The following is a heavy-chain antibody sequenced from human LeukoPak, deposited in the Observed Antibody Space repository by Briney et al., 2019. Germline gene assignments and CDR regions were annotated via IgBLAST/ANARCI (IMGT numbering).Heavy chain of an antibody. CDR3: ASLYYDFWSGSPGYYYGMDV. D-gene: IGHD3-3*01. J-gene: IGHJ6*02. V-gene: IGHV4-34*01. CDR2: INHSGST. Sequence: PSETLSLTCAVYGGSFSGYYWSWIRQPPGKGLEWIGEINHSGSTNYNPSLKSRVTISVDTSKNQFSLKLSPVTAADTAVYYCASLYYDFWSGSPGYYYGMDVWGQGTTVTVSS. CDR1: GGSFSGYY.